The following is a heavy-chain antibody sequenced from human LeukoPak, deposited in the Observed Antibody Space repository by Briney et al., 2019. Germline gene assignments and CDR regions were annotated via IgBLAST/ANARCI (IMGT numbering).Heavy chain of an antibody. CDR2: MSPDGNKK. CDR3: ARGGKDGYNNDNDAFDI. J-gene: IGHJ3*02. CDR1: GFTFSDYN. V-gene: IGHV3-30-3*01. D-gene: IGHD5-24*01. Sequence: TGGSLRLSCAASGFTFSDYNMHWVRQAPGKGLDWVALMSPDGNKKYYADSVKGRFTISRDNSKNTVDLQLNSLRAEDTAVYYCARGGKDGYNNDNDAFDIWGQGTMVTVSS.